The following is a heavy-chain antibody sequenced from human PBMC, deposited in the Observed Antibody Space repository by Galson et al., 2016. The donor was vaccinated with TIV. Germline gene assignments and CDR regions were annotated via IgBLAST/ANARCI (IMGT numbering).Heavy chain of an antibody. CDR2: ISAYNGNT. Sequence: SVKVSCKASGYTFTSYGINWVRQAPGQGLEWMGWISAYNGNTNYAQKLQGRVTMTTDTSTSTAYMELTSLRSDDTAVYYCARDLALVVVPTKYNYYYYCGMDVWGQGTTVTVSS. CDR1: GYTFTSYG. J-gene: IGHJ6*02. V-gene: IGHV1-18*01. CDR3: ARDLALVVVPTKYNYYYYCGMDV. D-gene: IGHD2-8*02.